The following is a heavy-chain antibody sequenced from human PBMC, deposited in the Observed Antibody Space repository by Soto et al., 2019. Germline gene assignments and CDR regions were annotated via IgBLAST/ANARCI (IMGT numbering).Heavy chain of an antibody. CDR3: ARGAHSSSWDTPFFDY. J-gene: IGHJ4*02. CDR2: IYYSGST. V-gene: IGHV4-31*03. Sequence: ASETLSLTCTVSGGSISSGGYYWSWIRQHPGKGLEWIGYIYYSGSTYYNPSLKSRVTISVDTSKNQFSLKLSSVTAADTAVYYCARGAHSSSWDTPFFDYWGQGTLVTGS. D-gene: IGHD6-13*01. CDR1: GGSISSGGYY.